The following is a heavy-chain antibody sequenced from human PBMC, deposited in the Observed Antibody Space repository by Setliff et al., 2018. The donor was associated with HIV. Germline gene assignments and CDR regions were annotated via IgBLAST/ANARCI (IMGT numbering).Heavy chain of an antibody. D-gene: IGHD3-3*01. CDR1: GGSISSGAYY. CDR2: IYYSGST. J-gene: IGHJ4*01. CDR3: ARGGLNDYTLFYDF. Sequence: SETLSLTCTVSGGSISSGAYYWSWIRQHPGKGLEWIGYIYYSGSTYYNPSLKSRVTISVDTSKNQFSLKLSSVTAADTAVYFCARGGLNDYTLFYDFWGQGTLVTVSS. V-gene: IGHV4-31*03.